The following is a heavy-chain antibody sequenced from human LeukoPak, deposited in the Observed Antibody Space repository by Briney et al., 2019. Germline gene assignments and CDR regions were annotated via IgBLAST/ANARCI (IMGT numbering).Heavy chain of an antibody. D-gene: IGHD4-17*01. J-gene: IGHJ4*02. V-gene: IGHV3-7*01. CDR2: IRQDGSQK. Sequence: ETLSLTCTVSGGSISSYYWSWVRQAPGKGLEWVATIRQDGSQKYSVDSVKGRFTISRDNAKNSLYLQMNSLRAEDTAVYYCARESGSVTSEVDFDYWGQGTLVTVSS. CDR3: ARESGSVTSEVDFDY. CDR1: GGSISSYY.